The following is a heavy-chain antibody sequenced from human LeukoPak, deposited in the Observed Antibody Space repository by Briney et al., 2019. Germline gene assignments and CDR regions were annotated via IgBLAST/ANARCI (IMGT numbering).Heavy chain of an antibody. D-gene: IGHD6-13*01. CDR3: ARVYSSSWYFAFDI. Sequence: ASVKVSCKASGYTFTSYDINWVRQATGQGLEWMGWMNPNSGNTGYAQKLQGRVTMTTDTSTSTAYMELRSLRSDDTAVYYCARVYSSSWYFAFDIWGQGTMVTVSS. CDR1: GYTFTSYD. J-gene: IGHJ3*02. V-gene: IGHV1-8*01. CDR2: MNPNSGNT.